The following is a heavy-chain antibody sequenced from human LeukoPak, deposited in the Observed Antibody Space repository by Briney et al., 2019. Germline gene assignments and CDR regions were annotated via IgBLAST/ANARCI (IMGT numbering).Heavy chain of an antibody. Sequence: PGGSLRLSCAASGFTFSSYSMNWVRQAPGKGLEWVSSISRSSSYIHYADSVKGRFTISRDNAKNSLYLQMNSLRVEETAVYYCARVGVSGYPDYWGQGTLVTVSS. D-gene: IGHD3-22*01. CDR1: GFTFSSYS. CDR2: ISRSSSYI. J-gene: IGHJ4*02. V-gene: IGHV3-21*01. CDR3: ARVGVSGYPDY.